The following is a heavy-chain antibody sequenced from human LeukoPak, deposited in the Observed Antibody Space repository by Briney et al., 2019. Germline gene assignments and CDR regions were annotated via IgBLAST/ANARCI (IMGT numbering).Heavy chain of an antibody. J-gene: IGHJ3*02. CDR1: GYTLTELS. CDR2: FDPEDGET. Sequence: ASVKVSSKVSGYTLTELSMHWVRQAPGKGLEWMGGFDPEDGETIYAQKFQGRVTMTEDTSTDTAYMELSSLRSEDTAVYYCATGRDIVVVPAAIRFAFDIWGQGTMVTVSS. CDR3: ATGRDIVVVPAAIRFAFDI. D-gene: IGHD2-2*02. V-gene: IGHV1-24*01.